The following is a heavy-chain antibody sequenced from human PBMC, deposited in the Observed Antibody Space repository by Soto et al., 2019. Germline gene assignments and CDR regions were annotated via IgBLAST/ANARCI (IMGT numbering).Heavy chain of an antibody. V-gene: IGHV3-33*01. Sequence: GGSLRLSCAASGFTFSNYGMYWVRQAPGKGLEWVAIRWHDGNNKYYADSVRGRFIISRDNSKNRLYLQMNSLRAEDTAVYYWARDLVGASPPYGLDGWGQGTPVTVSS. CDR3: ARDLVGASPPYGLDG. CDR1: GFTFSNYG. D-gene: IGHD1-26*01. J-gene: IGHJ6*02. CDR2: RWHDGNNK.